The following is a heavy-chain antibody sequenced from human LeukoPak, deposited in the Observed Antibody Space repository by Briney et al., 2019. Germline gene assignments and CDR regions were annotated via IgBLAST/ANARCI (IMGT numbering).Heavy chain of an antibody. CDR1: GTSISSYY. J-gene: IGHJ4*02. Sequence: PSETLSLTCTVSGTSISSYYWSWIRQPPGKGLEWIGYIYYSGNTNYNPSLKSRVTISVDTSKNQFSLKLSSVTAADTAVYYCARSSGPSDYWGQGTLVTVSS. CDR3: ARSSGPSDY. V-gene: IGHV4-59*08. CDR2: IYYSGNT. D-gene: IGHD2-15*01.